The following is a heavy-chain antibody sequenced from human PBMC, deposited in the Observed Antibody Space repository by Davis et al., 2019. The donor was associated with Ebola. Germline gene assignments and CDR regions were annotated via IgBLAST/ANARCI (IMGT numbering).Heavy chain of an antibody. CDR2: ISGSSSTI. D-gene: IGHD5-12*01. V-gene: IGHV3-48*02. Sequence: GGSLRLSCAASGFTFSSYSLNWVRQAPGKGLEWVSHISGSSSTIYYADSVKGRFTISRDNAKNSVYLQLNSLADEDTAVYYCAREGYTGYVRISGSYYADYWGQGTLVTVSS. CDR1: GFTFSSYS. J-gene: IGHJ4*02. CDR3: AREGYTGYVRISGSYYADY.